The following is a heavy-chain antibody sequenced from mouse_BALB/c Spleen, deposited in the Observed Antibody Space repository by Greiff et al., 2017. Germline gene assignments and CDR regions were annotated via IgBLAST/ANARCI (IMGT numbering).Heavy chain of an antibody. Sequence: EVKLQESGAELVRSGASVKLSCTASGFNIKDYYMHWVKQRPEQGLEWIGWIDPENGDTEYAPKFQGKATMTADTSSNTAYLQLSSLTSEDTAVYYCNAFYDGYYVRSAMDYWGQGTSVTVSS. V-gene: IGHV14-4*02. CDR2: IDPENGDT. J-gene: IGHJ4*01. D-gene: IGHD2-3*01. CDR1: GFNIKDYY. CDR3: NAFYDGYYVRSAMDY.